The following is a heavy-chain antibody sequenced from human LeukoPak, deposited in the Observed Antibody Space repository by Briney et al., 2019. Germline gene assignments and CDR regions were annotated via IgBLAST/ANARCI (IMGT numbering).Heavy chain of an antibody. V-gene: IGHV4-59*01. D-gene: IGHD5-24*01. Sequence: SETLSLTCTVSGGSISSYYWSWIRQPPGKGLEWIGYIYYSGSTNYNPSLKSRVTISVDTSKNQFSLKLSSVTAADTAVYYCARLRNSYFDYWGQGTLVTVSS. CDR1: GGSISSYY. CDR3: ARLRNSYFDY. CDR2: IYYSGST. J-gene: IGHJ4*02.